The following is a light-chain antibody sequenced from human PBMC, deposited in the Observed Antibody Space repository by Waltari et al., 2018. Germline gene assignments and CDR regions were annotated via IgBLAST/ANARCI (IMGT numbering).Light chain of an antibody. CDR2: DAS. V-gene: IGKV1-5*03. Sequence: DIQMTQSPSTLSASVGDRVTITCRASQSMSSWLAWHQQKPGKAPKLLIYDASSLESGVPSRFSGSGSETELTLTISGLQPDDFPADYCQQYEGYDTYGQGAKVEIK. CDR3: QQYEGYDT. CDR1: QSMSSW. J-gene: IGKJ2*01.